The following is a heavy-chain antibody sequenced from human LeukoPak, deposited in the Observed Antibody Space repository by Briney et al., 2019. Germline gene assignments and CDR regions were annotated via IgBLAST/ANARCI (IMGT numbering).Heavy chain of an antibody. CDR3: ARAIVGAYRESLGY. CDR2: ISAYNGNT. D-gene: IGHD1-26*01. V-gene: IGHV1-18*04. Sequence: ASVKVSCKASGYTFTGYYMHWVRQAPGQGLEWMGWISAYNGNTNYAQKLQGRVTMTTDTSTSTAYMELRSLRFDDTAVYYCARAIVGAYRESLGYWGQGTLVTVSS. CDR1: GYTFTGYY. J-gene: IGHJ4*02.